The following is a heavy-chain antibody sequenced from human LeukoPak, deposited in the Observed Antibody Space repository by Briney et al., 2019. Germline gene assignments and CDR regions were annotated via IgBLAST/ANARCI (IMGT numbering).Heavy chain of an antibody. CDR3: ARTMVRGDTTWFDP. CDR1: GYTFTSYG. Sequence: ASVKVSCKASGYTFTSYGISWVRQAPGQGLEWMGWISAYNGNTNYAQMLQGRVTMTKDTSTSTAYMEMRRLRSDDTAVYYCARTMVRGDTTWFDPWGQGTLVTVSS. J-gene: IGHJ5*02. V-gene: IGHV1-18*01. D-gene: IGHD3-10*01. CDR2: ISAYNGNT.